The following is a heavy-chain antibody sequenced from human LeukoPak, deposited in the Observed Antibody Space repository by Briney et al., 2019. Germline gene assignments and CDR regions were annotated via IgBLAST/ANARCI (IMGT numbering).Heavy chain of an antibody. V-gene: IGHV3-15*01. J-gene: IGHJ4*02. CDR3: TTYYDYWSFDY. CDR1: GFTFSNAW. CDR2: IKSKSDGGTT. D-gene: IGHD3-3*01. Sequence: GGSLRLSCAASGFTFSNAWMSWVRQAPGKGLEWVGRIKSKSDGGTTDYAAFVKGRFTISRDDSKNTLFLQMNSLKAEDAAVYYCTTYYDYWSFDYWGQGTLVTVSS.